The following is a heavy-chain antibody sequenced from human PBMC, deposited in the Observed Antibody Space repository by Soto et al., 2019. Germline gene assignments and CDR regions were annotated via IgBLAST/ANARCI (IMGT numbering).Heavy chain of an antibody. CDR1: GFTFSSYW. CDR3: ARYSSSSSYHYYGMDV. V-gene: IGHV3-7*01. J-gene: IGHJ6*02. D-gene: IGHD6-6*01. Sequence: RRLSCAASGFTFSSYWMSWVRQAPGKGLEWVANIKQDGSEKYYVDSVKGRFTISRDNAKNSLYLQMNSLRAEDTAVYYCARYSSSSSYHYYGMDVWGQGTTVTDSS. CDR2: IKQDGSEK.